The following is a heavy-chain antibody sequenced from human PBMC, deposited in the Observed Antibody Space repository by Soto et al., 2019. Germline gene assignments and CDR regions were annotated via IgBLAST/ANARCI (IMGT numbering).Heavy chain of an antibody. CDR2: IGTAGDP. CDR1: GFTFSSYD. V-gene: IGHV3-13*05. J-gene: IGHJ3*02. D-gene: IGHD1-26*01. CDR3: ARVSSGSYGSWAFDI. Sequence: GGSLRLSXAASGFTFSSYDMHWVRQATGKGLEWVSAIGTAGDPYYPGSVKGRFTISRENAKNSLYLQMNSLRAGDTAVYYCARVSSGSYGSWAFDIWGQGTMVTVSS.